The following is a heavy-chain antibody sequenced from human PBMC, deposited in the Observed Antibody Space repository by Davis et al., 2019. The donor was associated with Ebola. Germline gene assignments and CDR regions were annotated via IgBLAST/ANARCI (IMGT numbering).Heavy chain of an antibody. D-gene: IGHD3-3*01. Sequence: GESLKIFCAASGFSFSSHSMNWVRQAPGKGLEWVSYISGGSETIHYADSVKGRFTISRDNAKNSLYLQMNSLRDEDTAVYYCATVSNFWSGYLDSWGQGTLVTVSS. J-gene: IGHJ4*02. CDR1: GFSFSSHS. V-gene: IGHV3-48*02. CDR3: ATVSNFWSGYLDS. CDR2: ISGGSETI.